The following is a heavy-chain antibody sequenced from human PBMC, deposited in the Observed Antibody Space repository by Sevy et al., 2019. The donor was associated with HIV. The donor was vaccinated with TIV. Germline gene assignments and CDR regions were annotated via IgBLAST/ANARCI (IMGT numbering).Heavy chain of an antibody. CDR3: ATSRPDYDLWYAYSAYYFDY. V-gene: IGHV1-2*02. Sequence: ASVKVSCKASGYTFTGYYMHWVRQAPGQGLEWMGWINPNSGGTNYAQKFQDRVTMTRDTSISTAYMELSRLRSDDTAVYYCATSRPDYDLWYAYSAYYFDYWGQGTLVPVSS. CDR2: INPNSGGT. D-gene: IGHD3-3*01. CDR1: GYTFTGYY. J-gene: IGHJ4*02.